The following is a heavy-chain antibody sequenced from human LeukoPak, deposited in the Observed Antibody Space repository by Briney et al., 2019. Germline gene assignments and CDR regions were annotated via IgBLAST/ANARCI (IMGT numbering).Heavy chain of an antibody. V-gene: IGHV6-1*01. D-gene: IGHD1-26*01. Sequence: SQTLSLTCVIAGDSVSSNTAAWNWIRQSRLRGLEWLGRTFYRSKWYNDYAGSVKSRITISPDTSKNHFSLHLDSVTPEDTAMYYCARDGWAAFDYWGQGSLVTVSS. J-gene: IGHJ4*02. CDR1: GDSVSSNTAA. CDR3: ARDGWAAFDY. CDR2: TFYRSKWYN.